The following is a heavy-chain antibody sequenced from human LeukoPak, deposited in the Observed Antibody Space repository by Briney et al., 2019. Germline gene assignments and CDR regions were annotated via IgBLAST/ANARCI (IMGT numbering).Heavy chain of an antibody. D-gene: IGHD5/OR15-5a*01. Sequence: GRSLRLSCAASGFTFSSYGMHWVRQAPGKGLEWVAVTSDDGTNKHYGDSVKGRFTISRDNSKNTLYLQMNSLRPDDTAVYYCGKGPGYSVYDNLPHIWGQGTLVTVSS. J-gene: IGHJ4*02. V-gene: IGHV3-30*18. CDR1: GFTFSSYG. CDR3: GKGPGYSVYDNLPHI. CDR2: TSDDGTNK.